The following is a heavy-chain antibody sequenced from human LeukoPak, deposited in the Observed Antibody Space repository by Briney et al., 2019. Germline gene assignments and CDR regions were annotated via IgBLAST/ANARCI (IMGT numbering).Heavy chain of an antibody. CDR3: ARNIAVAGRGDYMDV. CDR2: INHSGST. Sequence: SETLSLTCAVYGGSFSGYYWSWIRQPPGKGLEWIGEINHSGSTNYNPSLKNRVTISVDTSKNQFSLKLSSVTAADTAVYYCARNIAVAGRGDYMDVWGKGTTVAISS. CDR1: GGSFSGYY. V-gene: IGHV4-34*01. J-gene: IGHJ6*03. D-gene: IGHD6-19*01.